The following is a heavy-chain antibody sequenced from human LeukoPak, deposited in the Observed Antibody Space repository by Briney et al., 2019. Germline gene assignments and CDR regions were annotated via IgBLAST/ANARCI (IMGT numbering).Heavy chain of an antibody. CDR3: ANTYYYDSSGYGHAFDI. D-gene: IGHD3-22*01. Sequence: PSETLSLTCTVSGGSISSYYWSWIRQPPGKGLEWIGYIYYSGSTNYNPSLKSRVTISVDTSKNQFSLKLSSVTAADTAVYYCANTYYYDSSGYGHAFDIWGQGTMVTVSS. V-gene: IGHV4-59*01. CDR2: IYYSGST. CDR1: GGSISSYY. J-gene: IGHJ3*02.